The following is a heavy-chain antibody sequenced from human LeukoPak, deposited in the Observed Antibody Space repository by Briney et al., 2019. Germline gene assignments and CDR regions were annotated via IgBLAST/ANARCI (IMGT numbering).Heavy chain of an antibody. Sequence: PSETLSLTCSVSDDSFNTHYWTWIRHPPGKGLEWIGYISSIGSTNYNPSLKSRVTITVDTSKKQFSLKMTSVTAADTAVYYCARDSTTVTKGFDVWGQGTMVTVSS. D-gene: IGHD4-17*01. CDR2: ISSIGST. J-gene: IGHJ3*01. V-gene: IGHV4-59*11. CDR1: DDSFNTHY. CDR3: ARDSTTVTKGFDV.